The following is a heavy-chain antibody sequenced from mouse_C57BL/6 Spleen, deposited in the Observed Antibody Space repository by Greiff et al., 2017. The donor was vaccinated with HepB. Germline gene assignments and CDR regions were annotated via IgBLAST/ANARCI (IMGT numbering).Heavy chain of an antibody. J-gene: IGHJ1*03. CDR2: IDPENGDT. V-gene: IGHV14-4*01. CDR1: GFNIKDDY. Sequence: EVQLQQSGAELVRPGASVKLSCTASGFNIKDDYMHWVKQRPEQGLEWIGWIDPENGDTEYASKFQGKATITADTSSNTAYLQLSSLTSEDTAVYYCTTPYGSSYASYWYFDVWGTGTTVTVSS. D-gene: IGHD1-1*01. CDR3: TTPYGSSYASYWYFDV.